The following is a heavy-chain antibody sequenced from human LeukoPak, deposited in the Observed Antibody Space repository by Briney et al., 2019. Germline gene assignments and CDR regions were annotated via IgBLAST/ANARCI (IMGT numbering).Heavy chain of an antibody. V-gene: IGHV3-74*03. CDR2: VNNDGSST. Sequence: PGGSLRLSCAASGFIFSNYWMHWVRQALGKGLVWVSRVNNDGSSTTYADSVKGRFTISRDNAKNTLYLQMNSLRAEDTAVYYCAKGGLRVTDYWGQGTLVTVSS. CDR1: GFIFSNYW. CDR3: AKGGLRVTDY. J-gene: IGHJ4*02. D-gene: IGHD5/OR15-5a*01.